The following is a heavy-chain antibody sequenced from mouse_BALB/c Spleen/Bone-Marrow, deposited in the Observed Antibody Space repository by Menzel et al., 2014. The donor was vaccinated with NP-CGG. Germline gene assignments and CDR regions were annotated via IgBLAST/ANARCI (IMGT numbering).Heavy chain of an antibody. V-gene: IGHV1-67*01. D-gene: IGHD2-2*01. Sequence: VQLVESGPELVRPGVSVEISCKGSGYTFTDYAMHWVKQSHAKSLEWIGVISTYSGNTNYNQKFKGKATMTVDKSSSTAYMELARLTSEDSAIYYCARSGYGYDWFAYWGQGTLVTVSA. CDR3: ARSGYGYDWFAY. CDR1: GYTFTDYA. CDR2: ISTYSGNT. J-gene: IGHJ3*01.